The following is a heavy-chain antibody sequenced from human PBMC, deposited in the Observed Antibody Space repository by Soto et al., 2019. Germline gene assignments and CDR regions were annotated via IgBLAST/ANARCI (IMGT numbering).Heavy chain of an antibody. J-gene: IGHJ4*02. V-gene: IGHV5-51*01. D-gene: IGHD1-1*01. CDR3: AKASSGTVNPYQFNY. Sequence: PGASLKISWKGSGYSSTNQWIGWLRQMPGKGLEWMTAIYPGDSGTKYSSSFQGQVTISVDKSISTAYLQWSCLKASDTTMYYCAKASSGTVNPYQFNYWGQRTQVTVSS. CDR2: IYPGDSGT. CDR1: GYSSTNQW.